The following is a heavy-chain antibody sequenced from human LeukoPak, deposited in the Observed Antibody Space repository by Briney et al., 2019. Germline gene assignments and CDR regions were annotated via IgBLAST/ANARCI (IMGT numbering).Heavy chain of an antibody. CDR2: ISGSGGST. D-gene: IGHD6-19*01. CDR3: AKDPNKAVAGTGCFDY. V-gene: IGHV3-23*01. Sequence: GGSLRLSCAASGFTFNSYAMSWVRQAPGKGLEWVSAISGSGGSTYYADSVKGRFTISRDNPKNTLYLQMNSLRAEDTAVYYCAKDPNKAVAGTGCFDYWGQGTLVTVSS. CDR1: GFTFNSYA. J-gene: IGHJ4*02.